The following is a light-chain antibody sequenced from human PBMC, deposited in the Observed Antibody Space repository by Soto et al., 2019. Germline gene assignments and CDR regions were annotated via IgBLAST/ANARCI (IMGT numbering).Light chain of an antibody. V-gene: IGKV3-15*01. CDR3: QQYHHWPVT. CDR2: AAS. Sequence: EIVMTQSPATLSVSPGERVTLSCRASQRVTRNLAWYQHTPGQSPRLLISAASSGATGLPSSFSGSGSGTDFTLTISNLQSEDAAVSYCQQYHHWPVTFGGGTQVELK. J-gene: IGKJ4*01. CDR1: QRVTRN.